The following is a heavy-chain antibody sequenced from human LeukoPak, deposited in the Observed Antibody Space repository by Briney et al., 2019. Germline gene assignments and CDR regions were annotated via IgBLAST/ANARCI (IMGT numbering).Heavy chain of an antibody. CDR2: IYSDGRT. V-gene: IGHV3-66*04. D-gene: IGHD1-20*01. CDR3: ARPLSGTTDFDY. CDR1: GFTVSSNY. J-gene: IGHJ4*02. Sequence: GGSLRLSCAASGFTVSSNYMSWVRQAPGRGLEWVSIIYSDGRTFYADSVKGRFTISRDNAKKSLYLQMNSLRAEDTAVYYCARPLSGTTDFDYWGQGTLVTVSS.